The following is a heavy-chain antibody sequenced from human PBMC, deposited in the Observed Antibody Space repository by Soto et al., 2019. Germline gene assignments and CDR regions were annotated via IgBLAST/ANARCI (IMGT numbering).Heavy chain of an antibody. J-gene: IGHJ6*02. D-gene: IGHD3-10*01. CDR1: GYTFTSYG. Sequence: QVQLVQSGAEVKKPGASVKVSCKASGYTFTSYGISWVRQAPGQGLEWMGWISAYNGNTNYAQKLQGRVTMTTDTSPSTAYMELRSLRSDDTAVYYCARARAYLTGGYYGMDVWGQGTTVTVSS. CDR2: ISAYNGNT. V-gene: IGHV1-18*01. CDR3: ARARAYLTGGYYGMDV.